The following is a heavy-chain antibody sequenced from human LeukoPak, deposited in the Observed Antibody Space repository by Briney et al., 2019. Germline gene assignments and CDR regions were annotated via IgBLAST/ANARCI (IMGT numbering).Heavy chain of an antibody. CDR1: GFSFSSYG. V-gene: IGHV3-30*02. CDR2: IRYDGTNK. D-gene: IGHD4-23*01. J-gene: IGHJ4*02. CDR3: ARAEGYGGELDS. Sequence: PGGSLRLSCAASGFSFSSYGMHWVRQAPGKGLEWVVFIRYDGTNKYYADSVKGRFTISRENSKNRLYLQMNSLRAEDTAVYYCARAEGYGGELDSWGQGTLVTVSS.